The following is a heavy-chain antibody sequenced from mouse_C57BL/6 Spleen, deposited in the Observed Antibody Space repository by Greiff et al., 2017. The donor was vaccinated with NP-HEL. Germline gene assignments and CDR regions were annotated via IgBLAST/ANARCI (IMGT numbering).Heavy chain of an antibody. Sequence: VQLQQSGPELVKPGVSVKMSCKASGYTFTDYNMHWVKQSHGKSLEWIGYINPNNGGTSYNQKFKGKATLTVNKSSSTAYMELRSLTSEDSAVYYCARPDYYGSSPHWYFDVWGTGTTVTVSS. CDR3: ARPDYYGSSPHWYFDV. CDR2: INPNNGGT. D-gene: IGHD1-1*01. CDR1: GYTFTDYN. J-gene: IGHJ1*03. V-gene: IGHV1-22*01.